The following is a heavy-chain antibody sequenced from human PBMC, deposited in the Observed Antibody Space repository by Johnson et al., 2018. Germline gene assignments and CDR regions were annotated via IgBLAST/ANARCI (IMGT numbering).Heavy chain of an antibody. Sequence: QVQLVQSGGGLVKPGGSLRLSCAASGFTFSSYSMNWVRQAPGKGLEWVAVISYDGSNKYYADSVKGRFTISRDNAKNSLYLQMNSLRAEDTAVYYCASVPLAGYFQHWGQGTLVTVSA. CDR1: GFTFSSYS. CDR3: ASVPLAGYFQH. J-gene: IGHJ1*01. V-gene: IGHV3-30*03. CDR2: ISYDGSNK.